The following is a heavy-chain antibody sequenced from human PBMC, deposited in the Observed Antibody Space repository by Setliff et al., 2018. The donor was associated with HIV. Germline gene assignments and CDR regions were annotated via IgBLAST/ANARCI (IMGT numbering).Heavy chain of an antibody. CDR3: ARSRGYDPRDAFDI. CDR2: IDPSDSYT. J-gene: IGHJ3*02. V-gene: IGHV5-10-1*01. CDR1: GYGFTSYW. D-gene: IGHD5-12*01. Sequence: PGESLKISCKGSGYGFTSYWISWVRQMPGKGLEWMGRIDPSDSYTNYSPSFQGHVTISADKSISTAYLQWSSLKASDTAMYYCARSRGYDPRDAFDIWGQGTMVTVSS.